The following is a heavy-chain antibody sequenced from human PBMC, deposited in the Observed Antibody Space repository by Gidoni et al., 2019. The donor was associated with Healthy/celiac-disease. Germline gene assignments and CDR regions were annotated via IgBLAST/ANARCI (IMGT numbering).Heavy chain of an antibody. CDR1: GFTFSSYS. CDR2: ISSSSSYI. CDR3: ASYSSGWYEDY. J-gene: IGHJ4*02. V-gene: IGHV3-21*01. Sequence: EVQLVESGGGLVKPGGSLRLSCAASGFTFSSYSMNWVRQAPGKGLEWVSSISSSSSYIYYADSVKGRFTISRDNAKNSLYLQMNSLRAEDTAVYYCASYSSGWYEDYWGQGTLVTVSS. D-gene: IGHD6-19*01.